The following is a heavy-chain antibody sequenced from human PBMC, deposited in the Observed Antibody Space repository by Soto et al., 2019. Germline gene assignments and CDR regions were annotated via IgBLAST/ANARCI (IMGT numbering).Heavy chain of an antibody. J-gene: IGHJ5*02. Sequence: QLQLQESGPGLVKPSETLSLTCTVSAGSISSSNYYWGWIRQPPGKGLEWIGTIYFSGSTYYNPSLKSRVNISVDTSKNQFSLKLSSVTAADTAVYYCARHSVVIFRGEPRFNWFDPWGQGTLVTVSS. CDR1: AGSISSSNYY. CDR2: IYFSGST. D-gene: IGHD3-3*01. CDR3: ARHSVVIFRGEPRFNWFDP. V-gene: IGHV4-39*01.